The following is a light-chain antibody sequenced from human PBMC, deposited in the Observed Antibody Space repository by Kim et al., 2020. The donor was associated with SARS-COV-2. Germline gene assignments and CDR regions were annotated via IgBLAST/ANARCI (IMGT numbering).Light chain of an antibody. CDR3: QVWDTSSDYQYV. Sequence: PGKTARITCGGDNIGSNSVHWYQKKSGLAPVLVMYFDSDRPAEIPGRFSASKSGNTATLTINKVEAGDEADYYCQVWDTSSDYQYVFGTGTKVTVL. CDR2: FDS. CDR1: NIGSNS. V-gene: IGLV3-21*04. J-gene: IGLJ1*01.